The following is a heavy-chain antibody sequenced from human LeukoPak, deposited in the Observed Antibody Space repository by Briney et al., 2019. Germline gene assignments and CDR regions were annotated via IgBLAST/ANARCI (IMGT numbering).Heavy chain of an antibody. V-gene: IGHV3-23*01. J-gene: IGHJ5*02. CDR2: VSGSGGST. CDR3: AKTPGRYGSSGYYGP. Sequence: GRSLRLSCAASGFTFSSYAMSWVRQAPGKGLEWVSAVSGSGGSTYYADSVKGRFTISRDNSKNTLYLQMNSLRAEDTAVYYCAKTPGRYGSSGYYGPWGQGTLVTVSS. CDR1: GFTFSSYA. D-gene: IGHD3-22*01.